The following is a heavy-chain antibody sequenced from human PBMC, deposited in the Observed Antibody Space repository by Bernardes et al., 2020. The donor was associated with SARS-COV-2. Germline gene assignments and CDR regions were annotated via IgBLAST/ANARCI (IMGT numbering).Heavy chain of an antibody. CDR3: ARGITMVRGISGLIDY. J-gene: IGHJ4*02. D-gene: IGHD3-10*01. Sequence: GGSLRLSCAASGFTFSDHWMHWVRQAPGKGLEWLSRLNFVGSTTNYAAPVRGRFTIPRDNAKNTLYLQMNRLRDDDTAVYYCARGITMVRGISGLIDYWGRGTLVTVSS. CDR1: GFTFSDHW. CDR2: LNFVGSTT. V-gene: IGHV3-74*01.